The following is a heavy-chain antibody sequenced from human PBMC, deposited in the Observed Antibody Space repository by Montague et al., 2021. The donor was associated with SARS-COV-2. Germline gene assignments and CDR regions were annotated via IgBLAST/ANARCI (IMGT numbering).Heavy chain of an antibody. J-gene: IGHJ5*02. CDR1: GGSISSPDYY. CDR2: ISYAGRT. Sequence: SETLSLTCTVSGGSISSPDYYWGWIRQSPGKGLEWIGSISYAGRTYYNPSLRSRVSFSMDTSKNHFSLSLNSVTAADTAVYYCARDRRRWLQLNNWFDPWGQGTLVTVSS. V-gene: IGHV4-39*02. D-gene: IGHD5-24*01. CDR3: ARDRRRWLQLNNWFDP.